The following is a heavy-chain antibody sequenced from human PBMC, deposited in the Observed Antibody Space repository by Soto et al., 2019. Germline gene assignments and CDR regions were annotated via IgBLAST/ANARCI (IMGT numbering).Heavy chain of an antibody. V-gene: IGHV4-59*01. D-gene: IGHD6-13*01. CDR1: GGSMRNYF. CDR2: IHYSGTT. Sequence: SETLSLTCTVSGGSMRNYFWAWIRQPPGKGLEWIGYIHYSGTTSFFPSYNPSLRSRVTISEDTSKNQFSLKLLSVTTADTAVYFCAAGEASSRNLAPYYLDFWGQGTLVTVSS. J-gene: IGHJ4*02. CDR3: AAGEASSRNLAPYYLDF.